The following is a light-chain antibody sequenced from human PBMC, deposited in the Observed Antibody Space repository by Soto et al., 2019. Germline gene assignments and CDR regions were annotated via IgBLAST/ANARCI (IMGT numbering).Light chain of an antibody. Sequence: QSVLTQPPSVSGAPGQRVTISCTGSSSNIGAGYDVHWYQQHPGKAPKLMIYEVSKRPSGVPDRFSGSKSGNTASLTVSGLQAEDEADYYCSSYAGITPYVFGTGTKVTVL. J-gene: IGLJ1*01. CDR2: EVS. V-gene: IGLV1-40*01. CDR3: SSYAGITPYV. CDR1: SSNIGAGYD.